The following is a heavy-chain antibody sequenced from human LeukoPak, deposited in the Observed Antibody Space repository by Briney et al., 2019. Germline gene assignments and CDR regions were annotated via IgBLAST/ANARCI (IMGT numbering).Heavy chain of an antibody. CDR2: LIPIFGTT. V-gene: IGHV1-69*05. Sequence: SVKVSCKASGGTFSSYAISWVRQAPGQGLEWMGGLIPIFGTTNYAKKFQGRVTITTDESTSTAYMELSSLRSEDTAVYYCASPPGDPRYYYMDVWGKGTTVTVSS. D-gene: IGHD7-27*01. CDR3: ASPPGDPRYYYMDV. CDR1: GGTFSSYA. J-gene: IGHJ6*03.